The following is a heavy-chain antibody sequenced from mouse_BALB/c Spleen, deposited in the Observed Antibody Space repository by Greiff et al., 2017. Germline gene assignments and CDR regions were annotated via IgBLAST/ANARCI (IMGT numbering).Heavy chain of an antibody. Sequence: DVQLQESGAELVRPGALVKLSCKASGFNIKDYYMHWVKQRPEQGLEWIGWIDPENGNTIYDPKFQGKASITADTSSNTAYLQLSSLTSEDTAVYYCAYYGSSYFDVWGAGTTVTVSS. CDR2: IDPENGNT. CDR3: AYYGSSYFDV. V-gene: IGHV14-1*02. J-gene: IGHJ1*01. D-gene: IGHD1-1*01. CDR1: GFNIKDYY.